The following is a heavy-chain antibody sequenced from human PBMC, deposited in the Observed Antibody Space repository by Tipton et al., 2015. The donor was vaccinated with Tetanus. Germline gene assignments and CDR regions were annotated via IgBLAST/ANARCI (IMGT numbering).Heavy chain of an antibody. CDR2: IDPNSGAT. CDR3: ARDRGDYIYYGMDV. D-gene: IGHD2-21*01. J-gene: IGHJ6*02. CDR1: GYTFTGYY. V-gene: IGHV1-2*02. Sequence: QLVQSGAELKKPGASVKVSCKASGYTFTGYYMYWVRQAPGQGLEWVGWIDPNSGATIYAQNFQGRVTMTRDTSISTVYMELSRLRSDGTAVYYCARDRGDYIYYGMDVWGPGTTVTVSS.